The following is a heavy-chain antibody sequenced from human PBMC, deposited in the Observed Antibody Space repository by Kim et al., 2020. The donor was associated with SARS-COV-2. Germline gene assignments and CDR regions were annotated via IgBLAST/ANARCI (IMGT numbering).Heavy chain of an antibody. Sequence: SVKVSCKASGGTFSSYAISWVRQAPGQGLEWMGGIIPIFGTANYAQKFQGRVTITADESTSTAYMELSSLRSEDTAVYYCARITPYCSSTSCQLSGMDVWGQGTTVTVSS. CDR3: ARITPYCSSTSCQLSGMDV. CDR1: GGTFSSYA. J-gene: IGHJ6*02. D-gene: IGHD2-2*01. CDR2: IIPIFGTA. V-gene: IGHV1-69*13.